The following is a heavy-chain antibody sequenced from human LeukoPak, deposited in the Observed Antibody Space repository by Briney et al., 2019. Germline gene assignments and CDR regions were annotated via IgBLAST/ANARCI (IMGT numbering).Heavy chain of an antibody. J-gene: IGHJ4*02. V-gene: IGHV3-30*04. CDR2: ISNDGNDK. Sequence: PGGSLRLSCAASGFTFSSYAMHWVRQAPGMGLEWVAVISNDGNDKYYADSVKGRFTISRDNSKNTLYLQMNSLRAEDTAIYYCAGDPKYYSNYGGSDFWGQGTLVTVSS. CDR1: GFTFSSYA. CDR3: AGDPKYYSNYGGSDF. D-gene: IGHD4-11*01.